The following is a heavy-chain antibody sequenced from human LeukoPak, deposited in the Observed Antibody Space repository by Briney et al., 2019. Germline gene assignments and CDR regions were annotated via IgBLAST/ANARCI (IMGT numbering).Heavy chain of an antibody. CDR3: ARDRGSYYYYYMDV. J-gene: IGHJ6*03. CDR1: GYTFTSYG. Sequence: ASVKVSCKASGYTFTSYGMNWVRQAPGQGLEWMGWINPNSGGTNYAQKFQGRVTMTRDTSISTAYMELSRLRSDDTAVYYCARDRGSYYYYYMDVWGKGTTVTVSS. CDR2: INPNSGGT. D-gene: IGHD3-10*01. V-gene: IGHV1-2*02.